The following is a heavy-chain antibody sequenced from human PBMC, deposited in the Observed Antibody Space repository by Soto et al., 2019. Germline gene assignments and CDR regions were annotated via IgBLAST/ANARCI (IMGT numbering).Heavy chain of an antibody. CDR2: IDPSDSYT. V-gene: IGHV5-10-1*01. J-gene: IGHJ4*02. D-gene: IGHD3-9*01. CDR3: ARHATYYDILSVYYFDY. CDR1: GYSFTSYG. Sequence: PGESLKTSCKGSGYSFTSYGISWVRQMPGKGLEWMGRIDPSDSYTNYSPSFQGHVTISADKSISTAYLQWSSLKASDTAMYYCARHATYYDILSVYYFDYWGQGTQVTVSS.